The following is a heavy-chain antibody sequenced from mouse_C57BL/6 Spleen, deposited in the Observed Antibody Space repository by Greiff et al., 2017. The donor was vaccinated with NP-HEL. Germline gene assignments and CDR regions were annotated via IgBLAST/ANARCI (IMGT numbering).Heavy chain of an antibody. CDR2: ISDGGSYT. CDR1: GFTFSSYA. Sequence: EVKLVESGGGLVKPGGSLKLSCAASGFTFSSYAMSWVRQTPEKRLEWVATISDGGSYTYYPDNVKCRFTISRDNAKNNLYLQMSHLKSEDTAMYYCARERELGFYFDYWGQGTTLTVSS. D-gene: IGHD4-1*01. J-gene: IGHJ2*01. CDR3: ARERELGFYFDY. V-gene: IGHV5-4*01.